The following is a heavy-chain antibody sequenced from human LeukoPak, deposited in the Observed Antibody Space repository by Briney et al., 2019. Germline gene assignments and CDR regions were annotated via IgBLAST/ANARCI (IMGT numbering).Heavy chain of an antibody. Sequence: GGSLRLSCAASGFTFSRHWMHWVRQAPGKGLVWVSRIDSDGSRTSYADSVKGRFTISRDNAKNTLYLQMNSLRAEDTAVYYCARSGYCSGGSCYHPYYYMDVWGKGTTVTISS. D-gene: IGHD2-15*01. J-gene: IGHJ6*03. CDR1: GFTFSRHW. CDR3: ARSGYCSGGSCYHPYYYMDV. CDR2: IDSDGSRT. V-gene: IGHV3-74*01.